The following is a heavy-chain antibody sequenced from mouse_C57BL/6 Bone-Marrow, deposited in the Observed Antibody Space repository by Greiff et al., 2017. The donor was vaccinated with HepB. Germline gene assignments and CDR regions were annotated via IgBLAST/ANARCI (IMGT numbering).Heavy chain of an antibody. Sequence: EVQLVESGGGLVQPGGSLSLSCAASGFTFTDYYMSWVRQPPGKALEWLGFIRNKANGYTTEYSASVKGRFTISRDNSQSILYLQMNALRAEDSATYYCARSSTTVVAYNWYFDVWGTGTTVTVSS. V-gene: IGHV7-3*01. J-gene: IGHJ1*03. CDR1: GFTFTDYY. D-gene: IGHD1-1*01. CDR3: ARSSTTVVAYNWYFDV. CDR2: IRNKANGYTT.